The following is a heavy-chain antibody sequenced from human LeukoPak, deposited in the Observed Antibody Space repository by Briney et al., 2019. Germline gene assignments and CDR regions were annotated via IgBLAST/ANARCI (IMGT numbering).Heavy chain of an antibody. CDR3: ARGVWSLHSGVSIDS. D-gene: IGHD3-10*01. V-gene: IGHV4-59*01. CDR1: GASISDYY. J-gene: IGHJ4*02. CDR2: IYYTGAT. Sequence: SETLSLTCTMSGASISDYYWSWIRHPPGKGLEWVGHIYYTGATNYSPSLRSRVTISVDTSKSQFSLRLSSVTAGDTAVYYCARGVWSLHSGVSIDSWGQGTLVTVSS.